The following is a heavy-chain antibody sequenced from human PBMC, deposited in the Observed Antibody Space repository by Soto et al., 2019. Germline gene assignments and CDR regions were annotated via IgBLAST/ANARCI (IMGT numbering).Heavy chain of an antibody. CDR3: AREHGSYYYYGMDV. Sequence: SETLSLTCAVYGGSFSGYYWTWIRQPPGKGLEWIGEINHSGSTNYNPSLKSRVTISVDTSKNQFSLKLSSVTAADTGVYYCAREHGSYYYYGMDVWGQGTTVTVSS. D-gene: IGHD1-26*01. J-gene: IGHJ6*02. V-gene: IGHV4-34*01. CDR2: INHSGST. CDR1: GGSFSGYY.